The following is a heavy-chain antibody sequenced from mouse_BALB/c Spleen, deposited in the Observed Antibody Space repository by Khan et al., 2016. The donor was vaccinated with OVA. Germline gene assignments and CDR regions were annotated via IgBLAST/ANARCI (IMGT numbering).Heavy chain of an antibody. V-gene: IGHV3-2*02. CDR1: GYSITSDYA. Sequence: VQLKQSGPGLVKPSQSLSLTCTVTGYSITSDYAWNWIRQFPGNKLEWMGYISYSGNTSYNPALKIRISITRDTSKNQFFLQLNSVTTEDTATYYCARDGSRYNYAMDYWGQGTSVTVSA. D-gene: IGHD2-3*01. CDR3: ARDGSRYNYAMDY. CDR2: ISYSGNT. J-gene: IGHJ4*01.